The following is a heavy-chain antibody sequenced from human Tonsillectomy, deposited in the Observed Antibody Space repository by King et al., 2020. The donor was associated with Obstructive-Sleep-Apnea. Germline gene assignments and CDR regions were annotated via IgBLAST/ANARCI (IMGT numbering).Heavy chain of an antibody. CDR2: IHSDGIST. CDR3: ARDRVVRGYYYYYGMDV. CDR1: GFTFSSYC. D-gene: IGHD3-10*01. J-gene: IGHJ6*02. Sequence: VQLVESWGALVQPGGSLRLSCAASGFTFSSYCMQWVRQAPGKGRVWVSHIHSDGISTRYADSVKGVFTISRDKAKNTLYLQMNSLRSEDTAVYFCARDRVVRGYYYYYGMDVWGQGTAVTVSS. V-gene: IGHV3-74*01.